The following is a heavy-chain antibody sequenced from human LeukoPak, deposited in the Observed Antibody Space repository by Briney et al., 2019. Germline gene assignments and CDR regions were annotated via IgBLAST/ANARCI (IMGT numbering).Heavy chain of an antibody. D-gene: IGHD3-10*01. V-gene: IGHV1-18*01. CDR2: ISAYNGNT. CDR1: GYTFTSYG. Sequence: ASVTVSCKASGYTFTSYGISWVRQAPGQGLEWMGWISAYNGNTNYAQKLQGRVTMTTDTSTSTAYMELRSLRSDDTAVYYCARDDYYGSGSYPPEYYGMDVWGQGTTVTVSS. J-gene: IGHJ6*02. CDR3: ARDDYYGSGSYPPEYYGMDV.